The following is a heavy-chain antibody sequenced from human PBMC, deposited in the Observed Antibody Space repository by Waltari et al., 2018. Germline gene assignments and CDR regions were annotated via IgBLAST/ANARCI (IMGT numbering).Heavy chain of an antibody. J-gene: IGHJ6*02. Sequence: QVHLQQWGAGLLKPSETLSLTCAIQGGSLSGYYWSWLRQAPGKGLEWIGEINHGGVTNYSPSLRSRVTMSMEKSKNQFSLRLTSVTAADTAVYYCARWRGEGSNYIYYFYGLDVWGQGTTVAVSS. D-gene: IGHD5-12*01. CDR1: GGSLSGYY. V-gene: IGHV4-34*02. CDR3: ARWRGEGSNYIYYFYGLDV. CDR2: INHGGVT.